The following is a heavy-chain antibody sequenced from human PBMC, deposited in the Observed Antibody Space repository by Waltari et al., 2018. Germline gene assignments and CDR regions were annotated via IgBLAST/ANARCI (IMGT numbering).Heavy chain of an antibody. V-gene: IGHV4-34*01. CDR3: ARAPSFHYGVFSVPLTLDY. J-gene: IGHJ3*01. Sequence: QVQLNQWGAGVLKPSEPLSLTCAVYGESLRDPFWTWIRQPPGKGLEWIGQMNHRGSGTYNPSLKNRVTISVDTSMNQFSLMMTSLTAADTAVYYCARAPSFHYGVFSVPLTLDYWSQGTMVFVSS. D-gene: IGHD4-17*01. CDR2: MNHRGSG. CDR1: GESLRDPF.